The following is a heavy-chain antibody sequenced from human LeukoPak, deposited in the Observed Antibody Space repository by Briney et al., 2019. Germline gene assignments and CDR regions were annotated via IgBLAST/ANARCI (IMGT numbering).Heavy chain of an antibody. CDR1: GFTFSTYW. Sequence: GVSLRLSCAASGFTFSTYWMHWVRQAPGKGLVWVSCINSDGSSSSYADSVKGRFTISRDNAKNTVYLQMNSLRAEDTAVYYCARWGSSGWYPMDVWGQGTTVTVSS. D-gene: IGHD6-19*01. CDR3: ARWGSSGWYPMDV. J-gene: IGHJ6*02. V-gene: IGHV3-74*01. CDR2: INSDGSSS.